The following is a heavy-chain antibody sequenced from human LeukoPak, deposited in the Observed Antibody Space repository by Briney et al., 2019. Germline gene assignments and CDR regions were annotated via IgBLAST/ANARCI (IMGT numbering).Heavy chain of an antibody. CDR3: ARGAYYDFWSGYINYYYYYYMDV. CDR1: GYTFTSYY. Sequence: GGSLRLSCAASGYTFTSYYMHWVRQAPGQGLEWMGIINPSGGSTSYAQKFQGRVTMTRDMSTSTVYMELSSLRSEDTAVYYCARGAYYDFWSGYINYYYYYYMDVWGKGTTVTVSS. CDR2: INPSGGST. J-gene: IGHJ6*03. D-gene: IGHD3-3*01. V-gene: IGHV1-46*01.